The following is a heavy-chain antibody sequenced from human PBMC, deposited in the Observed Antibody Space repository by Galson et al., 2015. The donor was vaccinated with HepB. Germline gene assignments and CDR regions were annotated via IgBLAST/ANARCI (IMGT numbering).Heavy chain of an antibody. CDR1: GFTFSDYY. CDR2: ISSSGSTI. CDR3: ASTPTRYSSGWYGYYYYYGMDV. D-gene: IGHD6-19*01. J-gene: IGHJ6*02. V-gene: IGHV3-11*01. Sequence: SLRLSCAASGFTFSDYYMSWIRQAPGKGLEWVSYISSSGSTIYYADSVKGRFTISRDNAKNSLYLQMNSLRAEDTAVYYCASTPTRYSSGWYGYYYYYGMDVWGQGTTVTVSS.